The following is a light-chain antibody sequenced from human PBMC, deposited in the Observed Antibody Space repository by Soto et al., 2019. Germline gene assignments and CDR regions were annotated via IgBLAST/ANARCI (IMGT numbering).Light chain of an antibody. J-gene: IGKJ2*01. V-gene: IGKV3-15*01. CDR1: QSVNSN. CDR3: QQDKNWPYT. CDR2: AAS. Sequence: EVVMTQSPGTLSVSPGERCTLSCRASQSVNSNLAWYQHKPGQAPRLLIYAASTRPIGIPARFSGSGSGTDFTLTISSLQSEDFAVYYCQQDKNWPYTFGQGTKLEIK.